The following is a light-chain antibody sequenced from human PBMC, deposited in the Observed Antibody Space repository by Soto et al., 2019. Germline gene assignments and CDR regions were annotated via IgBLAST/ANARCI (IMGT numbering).Light chain of an antibody. V-gene: IGKV3-20*01. CDR2: RAS. Sequence: NVLTQSPGTLSLSPGERATLSCRASQSLSGNYLAWYQQKPGQAPRVLIYRASIRATGISERFSGSGSGTDFTLTISRLEPEDFAVYYCQHYGASPWTFGQGTKVEIK. CDR1: QSLSGNY. J-gene: IGKJ1*01. CDR3: QHYGASPWT.